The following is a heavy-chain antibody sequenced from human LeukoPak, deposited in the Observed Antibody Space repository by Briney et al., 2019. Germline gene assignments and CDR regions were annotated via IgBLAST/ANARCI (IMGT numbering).Heavy chain of an antibody. D-gene: IGHD3-3*01. V-gene: IGHV3-30*03. Sequence: PGGSLRLSCAASGFTFSSYSMHWVRQAPGKGLEWVGVISYDGSDEYYTDSVKGRFTISRDNSKNTVYLQMNSLRADDTAVYYCARDFTPEWFDIHWGQGTPVTVS. J-gene: IGHJ4*02. CDR3: ARDFTPEWFDIH. CDR1: GFTFSSYS. CDR2: ISYDGSDE.